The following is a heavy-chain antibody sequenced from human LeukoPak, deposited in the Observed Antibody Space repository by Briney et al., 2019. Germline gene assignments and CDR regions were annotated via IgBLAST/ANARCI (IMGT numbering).Heavy chain of an antibody. Sequence: PGGSLRLSCAASGFTFNSYAMHWVRQAPGKGLEWVAVISYDGSNKYYADSVKGRFTISRDNSKNTLYLQMNSLRAEDTAVYYCARDPHSSSWYKSLPDYWGQGTLVTVSS. D-gene: IGHD6-13*01. J-gene: IGHJ4*02. CDR1: GFTFNSYA. CDR3: ARDPHSSSWYKSLPDY. CDR2: ISYDGSNK. V-gene: IGHV3-30-3*01.